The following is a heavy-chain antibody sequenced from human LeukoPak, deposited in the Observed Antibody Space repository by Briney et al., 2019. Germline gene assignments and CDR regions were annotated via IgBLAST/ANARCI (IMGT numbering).Heavy chain of an antibody. J-gene: IGHJ4*02. CDR1: GGSISSYY. CDR3: AREGTLGWMVATGGFDY. Sequence: SDTLSLTCTVSGGSISSYYWSWIRQPAGKGLEWIGRSYTSGSTNYNPSLKSRVTISVDTSKNQFSLKLSSVTAADTAVYYCAREGTLGWMVATGGFDYWGQGTLVTV. V-gene: IGHV4-4*07. D-gene: IGHD5-12*01. CDR2: SYTSGST.